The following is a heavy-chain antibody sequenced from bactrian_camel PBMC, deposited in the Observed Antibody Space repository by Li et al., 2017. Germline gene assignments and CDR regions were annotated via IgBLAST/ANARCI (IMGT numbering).Heavy chain of an antibody. CDR3: ALAVPCMGWSMPAPKASDFGY. V-gene: IGHV3S1*01. D-gene: IGHD6*01. CDR1: GYDYSSGC. CDR2: IDHFGGT. Sequence: HVQLVESGGGSVQAGGSLRLSCVATGYDYSSGCGGWICQAPGKDREGVAAIDHFGGTSYAESVEGRFTISQDNAKDTVYLQMESLKFEDTAVYYCALAVPCMGWSMPAPKASDFGYWGQGTQVTVS. J-gene: IGHJ6*01.